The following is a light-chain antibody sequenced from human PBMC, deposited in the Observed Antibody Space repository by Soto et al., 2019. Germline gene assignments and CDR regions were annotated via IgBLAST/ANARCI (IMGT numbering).Light chain of an antibody. J-gene: IGKJ1*01. Sequence: DNQMTQSPSSLSAFVGDRRTLTCRASQGISNYLAWYQQKPGTVPKLLISAASTLQTGVPSRFSGGGSGTDFTLTISSLQPEDVATYYCQKYNSAPWTFAQGTKVDNK. CDR3: QKYNSAPWT. V-gene: IGKV1-27*01. CDR1: QGISNY. CDR2: AAS.